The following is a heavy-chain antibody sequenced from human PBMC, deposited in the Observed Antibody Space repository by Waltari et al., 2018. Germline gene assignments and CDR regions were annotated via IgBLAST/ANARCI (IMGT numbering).Heavy chain of an antibody. CDR2: SSGSGGRT. CDR3: AKVNSGYDTYYYYGMDV. Sequence: EVQLLESGGGLVQPGGSLRLSCAASGFTFSSYAMSWVRQAPGKGLEWVSASSGSGGRTYYADSGKGRFTISRDNSKNTLYLQMNSLRAEDTAVYYCAKVNSGYDTYYYYGMDVWGQGTTVTVSS. D-gene: IGHD5-12*01. V-gene: IGHV3-23*01. CDR1: GFTFSSYA. J-gene: IGHJ6*02.